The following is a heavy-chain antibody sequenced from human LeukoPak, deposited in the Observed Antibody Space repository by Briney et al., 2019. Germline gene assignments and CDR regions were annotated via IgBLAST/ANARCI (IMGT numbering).Heavy chain of an antibody. D-gene: IGHD6-19*01. Sequence: SVKVSCKASGGTFSGYAISWVRQAPGQGLEWMGGIIPIFGTANYAQKFQGRVTITADESTSTAYMELSSLRSEDTAVYYCARDSSSGWLYGMDVWGQGTTVTVSS. V-gene: IGHV1-69*13. J-gene: IGHJ6*02. CDR3: ARDSSSGWLYGMDV. CDR2: IIPIFGTA. CDR1: GGTFSGYA.